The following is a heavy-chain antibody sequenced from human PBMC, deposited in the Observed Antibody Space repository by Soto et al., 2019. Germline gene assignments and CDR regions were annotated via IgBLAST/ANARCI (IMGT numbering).Heavy chain of an antibody. J-gene: IGHJ4*02. CDR3: ARDQRGFNRPADY. D-gene: IGHD2-15*01. Sequence: AGSLRLSCAASAFIFANYPTNSVRQTPGKGLEWVSSISGSGGGTSYADSVKGRFTISRDNSKNTLSLEMSSLRVEDTGVYYCARDQRGFNRPADYWGQGALVTVSS. V-gene: IGHV3-23*01. CDR1: AFIFANYP. CDR2: ISGSGGGT.